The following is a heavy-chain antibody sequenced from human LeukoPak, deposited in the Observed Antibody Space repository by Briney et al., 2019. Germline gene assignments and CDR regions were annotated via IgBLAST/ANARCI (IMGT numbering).Heavy chain of an antibody. CDR3: ARATPGYYFDY. CDR2: IISVFGTT. CDR1: GGAFSSDT. D-gene: IGHD2-2*03. V-gene: IGHV1-69*05. J-gene: IGHJ4*02. Sequence: SVKVSCKASGGAFSSDTFSWVRQAPGHGLEWMGEIISVFGTTNYAPTFQGRVTITTDKSTSTAYMVLSNLRSEDTAFYYCARATPGYYFDYWGQGTLVTVSS.